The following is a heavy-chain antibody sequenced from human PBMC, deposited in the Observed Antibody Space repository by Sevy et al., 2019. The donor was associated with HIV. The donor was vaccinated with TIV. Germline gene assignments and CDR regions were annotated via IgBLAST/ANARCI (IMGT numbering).Heavy chain of an antibody. CDR2: IKSKTDGGTT. Sequence: GGSLRLSCAASGFTFSNAWMSWVRQAPGKGLEWVGRIKSKTDGGTTDYAAPVKGRFTISRDDSKNTLYLQMNSLKTEDTAVYYCTTDQLDYDILTGHDAFDIWGQGTMVTVS. CDR3: TTDQLDYDILTGHDAFDI. D-gene: IGHD3-9*01. CDR1: GFTFSNAW. V-gene: IGHV3-15*01. J-gene: IGHJ3*02.